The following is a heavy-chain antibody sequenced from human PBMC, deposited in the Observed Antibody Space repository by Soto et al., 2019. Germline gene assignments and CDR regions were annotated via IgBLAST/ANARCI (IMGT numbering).Heavy chain of an antibody. Sequence: ASVKVSCKASGYTLTAYYIHWVRQAPGQGREWMGIVNPGDGSTRYAQMFQDRVTMMRDTSTSTIYMELSSLRSEDTAVYYCATSYVQNRPIDYWGQGTLVTVS. CDR2: VNPGDGST. CDR3: ATSYVQNRPIDY. J-gene: IGHJ4*02. V-gene: IGHV1-46*01. D-gene: IGHD3-10*02. CDR1: GYTLTAYY.